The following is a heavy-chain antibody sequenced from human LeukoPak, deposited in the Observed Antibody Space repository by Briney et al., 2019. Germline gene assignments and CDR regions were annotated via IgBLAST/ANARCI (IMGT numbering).Heavy chain of an antibody. V-gene: IGHV3-15*01. Sequence: GGSLRLSCAGSGFTVNSNYLSWVRQAPGKGLEWVGRIKSKTDGGTTDYAAPVKGRFTISRDDSKNTLYLQMNSLKTEDTAVYYCTTERLVRYFDWLLPDYFDYWGQGTLVTVSS. J-gene: IGHJ4*02. CDR2: IKSKTDGGTT. CDR1: GFTVNSNY. D-gene: IGHD3-9*01. CDR3: TTERLVRYFDWLLPDYFDY.